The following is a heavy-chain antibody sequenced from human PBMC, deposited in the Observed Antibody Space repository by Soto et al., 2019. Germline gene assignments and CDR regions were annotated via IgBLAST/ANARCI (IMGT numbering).Heavy chain of an antibody. Sequence: EVQLVESGGGLIQPGGSLRLSCAASGFTVSSNYMSWVRQAPGKGLEWVSAISGSGGSTYYADSVKGRFTISRDNSKNTLYLQMNSLRAEDTAVYYCAKSFLPAAAGPPGDYWGQGTLVTVSS. V-gene: IGHV3-23*04. CDR1: GFTVSSNY. CDR3: AKSFLPAAAGPPGDY. D-gene: IGHD6-13*01. CDR2: ISGSGGST. J-gene: IGHJ4*02.